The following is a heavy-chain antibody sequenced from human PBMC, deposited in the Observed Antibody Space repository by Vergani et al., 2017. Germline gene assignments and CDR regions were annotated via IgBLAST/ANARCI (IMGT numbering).Heavy chain of an antibody. Sequence: EVQLVQSGAEVKKPGESLRISCKGSGYSFTSYWISWVRQMPGKGLEWMGRIDPSDSYTNYSPAFQGHVTISADKSISTAYLQWSSLKASDTVMYYCARIHSGNSMNDAFDIWGQGTMVTVSS. V-gene: IGHV5-10-1*03. J-gene: IGHJ3*02. CDR3: ARIHSGNSMNDAFDI. CDR2: IDPSDSYT. D-gene: IGHD4-23*01. CDR1: GYSFTSYW.